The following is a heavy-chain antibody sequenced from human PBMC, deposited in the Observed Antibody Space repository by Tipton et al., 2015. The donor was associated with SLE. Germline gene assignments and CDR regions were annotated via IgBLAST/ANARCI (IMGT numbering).Heavy chain of an antibody. CDR1: GGSISSGGYY. V-gene: IGHV4-39*07. J-gene: IGHJ3*02. CDR2: INHSGST. Sequence: TLSLTCTVSGGSISSGGYYWSWIRPPPGKGLEWIGEINHSGSTNYNPSLKSRVTISVDTSKNQFSLKLSSVTAADTAVYYCARLPGEDASDIWGQGTMVTVSS. CDR3: ARLPGEDASDI.